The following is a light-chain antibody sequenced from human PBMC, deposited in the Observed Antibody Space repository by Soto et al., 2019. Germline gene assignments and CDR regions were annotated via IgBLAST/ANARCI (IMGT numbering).Light chain of an antibody. V-gene: IGKV3-20*01. CDR2: DAS. CDR1: QSVSSNS. Sequence: EIVLTQSPGTLSLSPGERATLSCRASQSVSSNSLAWYQQKPDQAPRLLIYDASSRPTGIPDRFSGSGSGTDFTLTISRLEPEDFAVYYCQLYGSSPQTFGGGTKVEIK. J-gene: IGKJ4*01. CDR3: QLYGSSPQT.